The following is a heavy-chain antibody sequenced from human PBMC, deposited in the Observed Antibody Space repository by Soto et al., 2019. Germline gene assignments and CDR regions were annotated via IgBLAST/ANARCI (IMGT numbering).Heavy chain of an antibody. V-gene: IGHV4-34*01. CDR2: INHSGST. J-gene: IGHJ6*02. CDR1: GGSFSGYY. CDR3: ARGPFYYYYYGMDV. Sequence: QVQLQQWGAGLLKPSETLSLTCAVYGGSFSGYYWSWIRQPPGKGLEWIGEINHSGSTNYNPSLKSRVTISVDTSKIQFSLKLSSVTAADTAVYYCARGPFYYYYYGMDVWGQGTTVTVSS.